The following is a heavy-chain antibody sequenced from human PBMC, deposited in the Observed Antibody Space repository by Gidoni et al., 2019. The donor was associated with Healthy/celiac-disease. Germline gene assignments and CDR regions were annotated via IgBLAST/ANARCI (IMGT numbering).Heavy chain of an antibody. CDR2: IYHSGST. CDR1: GYSISRGYY. D-gene: IGHD2-21*02. J-gene: IGHJ4*02. Sequence: QVQLQESGPGLVKPSEPLSLTCAVSGYSISRGYYWGWLRQHPGKGLEWMGRIYHSGSTYYTPSLKRRVTISVDTSKNQFSLKLSSVPAADTAVYYCARVPFLGGDGGRYWGQGTLVTVSS. V-gene: IGHV4-38-2*01. CDR3: ARVPFLGGDGGRY.